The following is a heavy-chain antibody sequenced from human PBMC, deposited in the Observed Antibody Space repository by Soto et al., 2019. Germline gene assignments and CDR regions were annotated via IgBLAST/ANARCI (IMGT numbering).Heavy chain of an antibody. CDR3: ATNILGYCSSDICYRDNHKFDF. V-gene: IGHV4-39*01. CDR1: GASITSSSYY. D-gene: IGHD2-15*01. CDR2: IYYSGET. Sequence: QLQLQESGPGLVKPSETLSLTCTVSGASITSSSYYWGWIRQPPGKGLEWIGNIYYSGETSYNPSLKSRVTMSVDASKEQFYLKLRFVTAADTAVYYCATNILGYCSSDICYRDNHKFDFWGQGALVTVSS. J-gene: IGHJ4*02.